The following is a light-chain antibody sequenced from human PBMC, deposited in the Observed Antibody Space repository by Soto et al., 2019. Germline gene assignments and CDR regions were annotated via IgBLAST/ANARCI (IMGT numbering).Light chain of an antibody. CDR1: SSDVGSYNY. CDR2: DVT. J-gene: IGLJ1*01. CDR3: SSYTSSSTPYV. V-gene: IGLV2-14*01. Sequence: SALTQAASVYGSPGQSISISCTGTSSDVGSYNYVSWYQQHTVKAPKLMIYDVTNRPSGVSDRFSGSKSGNTASLTISGLQAEDEADYYCSSYTSSSTPYVFGTGTKVTVL.